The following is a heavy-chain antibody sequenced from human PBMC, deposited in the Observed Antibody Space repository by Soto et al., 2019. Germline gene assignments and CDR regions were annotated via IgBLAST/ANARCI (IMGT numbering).Heavy chain of an antibody. V-gene: IGHV1-46*01. Sequence: RASVKVSCKASGYTFTSYYMHWLRQTPGLGLEWMGIINPSAGRTSYGQKFQGRITMTRATSTSTVYMELSSLKSEVTAVYYCVVSITEPVHETRWGQGTLVTVSS. D-gene: IGHD1-20*01. CDR2: INPSAGRT. J-gene: IGHJ4*02. CDR1: GYTFTSYY. CDR3: VVSITEPVHETR.